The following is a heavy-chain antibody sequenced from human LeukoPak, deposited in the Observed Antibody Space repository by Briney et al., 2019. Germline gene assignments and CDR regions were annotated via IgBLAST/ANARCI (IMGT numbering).Heavy chain of an antibody. CDR2: IYYSGST. Sequence: SETLSLTCTASGGSISSYYWSWIRQPPGKGLEWIGYIYYSGSTNYNPSLKSRVTISVDTSKNQFSLKLSSVTAADTAVYYCARSVVSMVRGGRSYYFDYWGQGTLVTVSS. J-gene: IGHJ4*02. CDR1: GGSISSYY. V-gene: IGHV4-59*01. D-gene: IGHD3-10*01. CDR3: ARSVVSMVRGGRSYYFDY.